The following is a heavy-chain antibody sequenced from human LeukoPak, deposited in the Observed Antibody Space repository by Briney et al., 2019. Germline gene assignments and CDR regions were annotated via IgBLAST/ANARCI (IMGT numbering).Heavy chain of an antibody. V-gene: IGHV4-59*08. D-gene: IGHD5-12*01. J-gene: IGHJ4*02. CDR1: GGSISSCY. CDR3: ASSSGYDSIVLDY. Sequence: SETLSLTCTVSGGSISSCYWSWIRQPPGKGLEWIGYIYYSGSTNYNPSLKSRVTISVDTSKNQFSLKLSSVTAADTVVYYCASSSGYDSIVLDYWGQGTLVTVSS. CDR2: IYYSGST.